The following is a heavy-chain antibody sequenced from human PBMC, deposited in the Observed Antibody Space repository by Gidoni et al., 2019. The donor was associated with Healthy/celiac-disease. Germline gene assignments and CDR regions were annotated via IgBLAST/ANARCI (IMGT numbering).Heavy chain of an antibody. CDR3: TTKHIVVVTAILYGMDV. CDR2: IKSKTDGGTT. D-gene: IGHD2-21*02. CDR1: GFTFSNAW. Sequence: EVQLVESGGGLVKPGGSLRLSCAASGFTFSNAWMSWVRQAPGKGLEWVGRIKSKTDGGTTDYDAPVKGRFTISRDDSKNTLYLQMNSLKTEDTAVYYCTTKHIVVVTAILYGMDVWGQGTTVTVSS. J-gene: IGHJ6*02. V-gene: IGHV3-15*01.